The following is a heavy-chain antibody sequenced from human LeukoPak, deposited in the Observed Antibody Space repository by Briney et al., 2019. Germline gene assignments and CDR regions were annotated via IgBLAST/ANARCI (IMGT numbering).Heavy chain of an antibody. V-gene: IGHV4-59*06. CDR3: ARYSGSYSFDY. J-gene: IGHJ4*02. D-gene: IGHD1-26*01. Sequence: SSETLSLTCAVYGGSFNHYYWSWIRQPPGEGLEWIGYIYYSGSTYYNPSLKSRVTISVDTSENQFSLKLSSVTAADTAVYYCARYSGSYSFDYWGQGSLVTVSS. CDR2: IYYSGST. CDR1: GGSFNHYY.